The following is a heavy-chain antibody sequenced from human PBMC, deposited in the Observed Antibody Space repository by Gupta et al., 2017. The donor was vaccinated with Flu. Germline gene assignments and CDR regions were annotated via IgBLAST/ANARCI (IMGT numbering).Heavy chain of an antibody. V-gene: IGHV1-18*01. CDR3: ARKRYYDISGYYGSPFSFDI. Sequence: QVQLVQSGAEVKKPGASVKVSCKASGYTFTSYGISWVRQAPGQRLEWMGWISAYNGNTNYAQKLQGRVTMTTDTSTSTAYMELRSLRSDETAVYYCARKRYYDISGYYGSPFSFDIWGQGTMVTVYS. D-gene: IGHD3-22*01. CDR2: ISAYNGNT. J-gene: IGHJ3*02. CDR1: GYTFTSYG.